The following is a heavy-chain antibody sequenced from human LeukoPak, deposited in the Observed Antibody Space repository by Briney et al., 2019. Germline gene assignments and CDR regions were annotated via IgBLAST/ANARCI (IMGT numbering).Heavy chain of an antibody. J-gene: IGHJ3*01. CDR2: ISSSSRFI. V-gene: IGHV3-21*01. CDR1: GFTFSGYT. CDR3: EREHHAPVQRYYSDSTSYSAFDV. D-gene: IGHD3-22*01. Sequence: GGSLRLSCAASGFTFSGYTMNWVRQAPGKGLEWVSSISSSSRFIYYADSMKGRVTISRATATNTLYLQMHSLRAEDTAVYSCEREHHAPVQRYYSDSTSYSAFDVWGQGTMVTVSS.